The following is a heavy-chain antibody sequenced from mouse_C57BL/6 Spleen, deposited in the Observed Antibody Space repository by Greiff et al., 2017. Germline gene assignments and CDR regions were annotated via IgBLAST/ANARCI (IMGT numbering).Heavy chain of an antibody. CDR2: LNPSNGGT. CDR1: GYTFTSYW. D-gene: IGHD3-3*01. CDR3: AIGERGNFDY. Sequence: QVQLQQPGTELVKPGASVKLSCKASGYTFTSYWMHWVKQRPGQGLEWIGNLNPSNGGTNYNAKFKSKATLTVDKYASTAYMQLSSLTSEDSAVYYCAIGERGNFDYWGQGTTLTVSS. J-gene: IGHJ2*01. V-gene: IGHV1-53*01.